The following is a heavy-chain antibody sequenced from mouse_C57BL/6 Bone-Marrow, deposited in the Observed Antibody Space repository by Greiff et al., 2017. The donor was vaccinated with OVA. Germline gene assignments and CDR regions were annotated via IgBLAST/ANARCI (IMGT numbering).Heavy chain of an antibody. J-gene: IGHJ4*01. D-gene: IGHD1-1*01. V-gene: IGHV1-4*01. CDR1: GYTFTSYT. CDR3: ARRRDYGSSYDAMDY. Sequence: VQLQQSGAELARPGASVKMSCKASGYTFTSYTMPWVKQRPGQGLEWIGYINPSSGYTKYNQKFKDKATLTADKSSSTAYMQLSSLTSEDSAVYYCARRRDYGSSYDAMDYWGQGTSVTVSS. CDR2: INPSSGYT.